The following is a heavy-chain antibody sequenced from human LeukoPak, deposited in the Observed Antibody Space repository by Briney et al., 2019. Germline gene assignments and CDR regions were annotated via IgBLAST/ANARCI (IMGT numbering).Heavy chain of an antibody. Sequence: SETLSLTCTVSGGSISSYYWSWIRQPAGKGLEWIGRIYTSGSTNCNPSLKSRVTMSVDTSKNQFSLKLSSVTAADTAVYYCARDLSSGWYDAFDIWGQGTMVTVSS. V-gene: IGHV4-4*07. CDR3: ARDLSSGWYDAFDI. CDR1: GGSISSYY. CDR2: IYTSGST. J-gene: IGHJ3*02. D-gene: IGHD6-19*01.